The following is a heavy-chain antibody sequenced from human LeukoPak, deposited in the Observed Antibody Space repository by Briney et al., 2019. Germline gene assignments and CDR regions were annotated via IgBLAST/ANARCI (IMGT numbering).Heavy chain of an antibody. Sequence: GASVKVSCKASGGTFSSYAISWVRQAPGQGLEWMGGIIPIFGTANYAQKFQGRVTMTEDTSTDTAYMELSSLRSEDTAVYYCATVLGNTYGFDYWGQGTLVTVSS. D-gene: IGHD4-17*01. J-gene: IGHJ4*02. CDR1: GGTFSSYA. CDR3: ATVLGNTYGFDY. V-gene: IGHV1-69*06. CDR2: IIPIFGTA.